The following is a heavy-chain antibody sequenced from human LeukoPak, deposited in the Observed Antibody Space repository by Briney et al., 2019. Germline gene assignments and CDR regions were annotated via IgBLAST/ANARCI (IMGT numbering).Heavy chain of an antibody. V-gene: IGHV4-59*01. D-gene: IGHD1-26*01. CDR1: GGSISGYY. J-gene: IGHJ4*02. Sequence: SQTLSLTCTVSGGSISGYYWSWIRHPQGKGQDLIGYIYYSESTNYNPSLKSRVTISVDTSKNQFSLKLTSVTAADTAVYYCATYGSAWAFDYWGQGTLVTVSS. CDR3: ATYGSAWAFDY. CDR2: IYYSEST.